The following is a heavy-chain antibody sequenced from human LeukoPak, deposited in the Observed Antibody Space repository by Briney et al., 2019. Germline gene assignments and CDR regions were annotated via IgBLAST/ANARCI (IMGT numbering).Heavy chain of an antibody. J-gene: IGHJ4*02. Sequence: ASVKVSCKASGYTFTNYYMNWVRQAPGQGLEWMGIINPSGGSTSYAQKFQGRVNVTRDTSTSTVYMELSSLRSEDTAMYYCAREGEIGYDLSDYWGQGTLVTVSS. CDR3: AREGEIGYDLSDY. CDR1: GYTFTNYY. V-gene: IGHV1-46*01. CDR2: INPSGGST. D-gene: IGHD5-12*01.